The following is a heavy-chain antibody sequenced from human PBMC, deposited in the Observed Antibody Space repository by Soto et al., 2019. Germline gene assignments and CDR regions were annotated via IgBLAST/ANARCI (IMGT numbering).Heavy chain of an antibody. D-gene: IGHD5-18*01. CDR3: AKGIYSYGYNSFDY. J-gene: IGHJ4*02. CDR2: ISGSGDST. V-gene: IGHV3-23*01. CDR1: GFTFSSYA. Sequence: PGGCLRLSCAASGFTFSSYAMSWVRQAPGKGLEWVSAISGSGDSTYDADSVKGRFTISRDNSKNTLYLQMNSLRAEDTAVYYRAKGIYSYGYNSFDYWSQGTLVTVSS.